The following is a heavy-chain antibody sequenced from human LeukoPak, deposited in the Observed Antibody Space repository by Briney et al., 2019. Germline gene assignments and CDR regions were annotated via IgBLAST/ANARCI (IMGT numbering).Heavy chain of an antibody. J-gene: IGHJ6*02. D-gene: IGHD2-2*01. CDR3: AKGGIVVVPAARPMDV. Sequence: WGSLRLSCAASGFTFSIYAMSWVRQAPGKGLEWVSAICASGGNTYYGDSVKGRFTISRDNSKDTLYLQMNSLRADDTAVYFCAKGGIVVVPAARPMDVWGQGTTVTVSS. CDR2: ICASGGNT. CDR1: GFTFSIYA. V-gene: IGHV3-23*01.